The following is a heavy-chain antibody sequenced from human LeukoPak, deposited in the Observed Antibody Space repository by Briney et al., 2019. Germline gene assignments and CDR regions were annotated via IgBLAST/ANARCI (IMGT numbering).Heavy chain of an antibody. D-gene: IGHD6-6*01. CDR3: AASIAARPPYYGMDV. CDR2: IYYSGST. Sequence: PSETLSLTCTVSGGSISSYYWSWIRQPPGKGLEWIGYIYYSGSTNYNPSLKSRVTISVDTSKNQFSLKLSSVTAADTAVYYCAASIAARPPYYGMDVWGQGTTVTVSS. CDR1: GGSISSYY. V-gene: IGHV4-59*01. J-gene: IGHJ6*02.